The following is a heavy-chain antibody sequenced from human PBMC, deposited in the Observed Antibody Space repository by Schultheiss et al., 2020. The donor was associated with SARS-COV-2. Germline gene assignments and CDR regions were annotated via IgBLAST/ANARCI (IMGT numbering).Heavy chain of an antibody. CDR1: GGSFSGYY. CDR2: IDWDDDK. D-gene: IGHD4-23*01. V-gene: IGHV2-70*16. J-gene: IGHJ4*02. Sequence: QTLSLTCAVYGGSFSGYYWSWIRQPPGKALEWLARIDWDDDKFYSTSLKTRLTISKDTSKNQVVLTMTNMDPVDTATYYCARMVPDYGGNWAFDYWGQGTLVTVSS. CDR3: ARMVPDYGGNWAFDY.